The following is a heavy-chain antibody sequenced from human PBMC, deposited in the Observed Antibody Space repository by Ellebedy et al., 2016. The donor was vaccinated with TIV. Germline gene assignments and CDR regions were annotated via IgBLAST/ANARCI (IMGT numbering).Heavy chain of an antibody. D-gene: IGHD1-20*01. CDR1: GFTVSYTY. CDR2: IHTGGDT. V-gene: IGHV3-53*01. CDR3: ARRITGTYGDDALDI. J-gene: IGHJ3*02. Sequence: GGSLRLSCAASGFTVSYTYMSWVRQAPGKGLEWDSVIHTGGDTYYADSVKGRFTISRDSSKNTLYLQMNSLRAEDTAVYYCARRITGTYGDDALDIWGQGTMVTVSS.